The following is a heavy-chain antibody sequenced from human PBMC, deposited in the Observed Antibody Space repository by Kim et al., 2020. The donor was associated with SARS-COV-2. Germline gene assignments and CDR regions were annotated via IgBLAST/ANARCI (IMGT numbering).Heavy chain of an antibody. D-gene: IGHD3-10*01. J-gene: IGHJ4*02. Sequence: SVKGRFAISRDNSKNTLYLQMNSLRAEDTAVYYCARDRMVRGAMVYYFDYWGQGTLVTVSS. CDR3: ARDRMVRGAMVYYFDY. V-gene: IGHV3-30*07.